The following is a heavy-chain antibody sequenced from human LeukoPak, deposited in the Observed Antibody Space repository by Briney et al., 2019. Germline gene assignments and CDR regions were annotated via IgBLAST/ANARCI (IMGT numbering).Heavy chain of an antibody. CDR2: ISSSGST. Sequence: PSETLSLTCTVSGYSISSGDYWSWIRQPAGKGLEWIGRISSSGSTNYNPSLKSRVTISVDTSKNQFSLKLKSVTAADTAVYYCARTLVVPPPPLFDPWGQGTLVTVSS. D-gene: IGHD2-15*01. V-gene: IGHV4-38-2*02. CDR1: GYSISSGDY. CDR3: ARTLVVPPPPLFDP. J-gene: IGHJ5*02.